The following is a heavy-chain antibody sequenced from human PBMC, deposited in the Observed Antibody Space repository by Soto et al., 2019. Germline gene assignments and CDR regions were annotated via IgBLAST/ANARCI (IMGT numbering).Heavy chain of an antibody. CDR3: ARISYGSGSFPFDF. CDR1: SDSISSSNW. D-gene: IGHD3-10*01. J-gene: IGHJ4*02. CDR2: IYHSGST. V-gene: IGHV4-4*02. Sequence: SETLSLTYAVSSDSISSSNWWSWVRQPPGKGLEWIGEIYHSGSTNYNPSLKSRVTISVDKSKNQFSLNLSSVTAADTAVYYCARISYGSGSFPFDFWGQGTLVTVSS.